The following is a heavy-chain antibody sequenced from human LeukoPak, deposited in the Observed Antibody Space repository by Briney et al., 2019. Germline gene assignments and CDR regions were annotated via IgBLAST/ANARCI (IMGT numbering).Heavy chain of an antibody. V-gene: IGHV3-23*01. CDR2: ISPRSLGGT. J-gene: IGHJ4*02. D-gene: IGHD7-27*01. CDR1: GFTFRNHG. Sequence: GGTLRLSCAASGFTFRNHGMNWVRQAPGKGLEWVSGISPRSLGGTYYADSVKGRFIISRDDSKNTVSLQMSSLRVEDTALYYCARGIAWGAFENWGQGTLVTASS. CDR3: ARGIAWGAFEN.